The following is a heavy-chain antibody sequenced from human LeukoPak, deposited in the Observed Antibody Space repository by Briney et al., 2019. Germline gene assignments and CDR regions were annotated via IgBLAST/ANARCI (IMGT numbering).Heavy chain of an antibody. D-gene: IGHD2-2*01. CDR2: ISSSSSYI. Sequence: GGSLRLSCAASGFTFSSYSMNWVRQAPGKGLEWVSSISSSSSYIYYADSVKGRFTISRDNSKNTLYLQMNSLRAEDTAVYYCAKSVPAAHLDYWGQGTLVTVSS. J-gene: IGHJ4*02. CDR3: AKSVPAAHLDY. V-gene: IGHV3-21*04. CDR1: GFTFSSYS.